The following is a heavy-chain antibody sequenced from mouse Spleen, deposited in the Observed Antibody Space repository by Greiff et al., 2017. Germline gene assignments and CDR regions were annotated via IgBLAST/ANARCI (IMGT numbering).Heavy chain of an antibody. J-gene: IGHJ1*03. D-gene: IGHD2-4*01. CDR2: IDPETGGT. Sequence: VKLMESGAELVRPGASVTLSCKASGYTFTDYEMHWVKQTPVHGLEWIGAIDPETGGTAYNQKFKGKAILTAYKSSSTAYMELRSLTSEDSAVYYCTSYYDYDWYFDVWGTGTTVTVSS. V-gene: IGHV1-15*01. CDR1: GYTFTDYE. CDR3: TSYYDYDWYFDV.